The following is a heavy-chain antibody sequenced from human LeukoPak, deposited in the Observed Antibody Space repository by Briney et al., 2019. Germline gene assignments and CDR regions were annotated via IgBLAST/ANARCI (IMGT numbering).Heavy chain of an antibody. CDR2: ISSGGSTI. CDR3: VREGGYCSSTSCYAEFDY. V-gene: IGHV3-11*01. Sequence: GGSLRLSCAASGFTFSDYYMSWIRQAPGKGLEWVSYISSGGSTIYYADSVKGRFTISKDNAKNSLYLQMNSLRAEDTAVYYCVREGGYCSSTSCYAEFDYWGQGTLVTVSS. D-gene: IGHD2-2*01. CDR1: GFTFSDYY. J-gene: IGHJ4*02.